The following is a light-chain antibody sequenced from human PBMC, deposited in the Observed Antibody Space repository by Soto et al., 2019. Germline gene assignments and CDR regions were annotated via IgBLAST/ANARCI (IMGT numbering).Light chain of an antibody. V-gene: IGLV2-23*01. CDR2: EGN. J-gene: IGLJ1*01. CDR1: SSDCGSYNH. CDR3: CSYAGSSTVYG. Sequence: QSALIQAASVSGSPGQSITISCTATSSDCGSYNHDNCEQQRPGQAPNRKICEGNKGPAVVSNRLSDSKCANTASLTISGLQAEDEANYYCCSYAGSSTVYGFGSGTMVTVL.